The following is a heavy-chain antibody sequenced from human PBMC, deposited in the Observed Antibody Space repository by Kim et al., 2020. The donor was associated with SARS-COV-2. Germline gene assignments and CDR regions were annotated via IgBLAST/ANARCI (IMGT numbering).Heavy chain of an antibody. J-gene: IGHJ4*02. D-gene: IGHD6-13*01. CDR3: TTSTYTSSRQEK. CDR1: GFSFSTYW. CDR2: IKSDGTIT. V-gene: IGHV3-74*01. Sequence: GGSLRLSCAASGFSFSTYWMFWVRQAPGKGLVWVSRIKSDGTITNYADSVKGRFTVSRDNAKNTLYLQMNSLRAEDTAMYYCTTSTYTSSRQEKWGQGTLITDTS.